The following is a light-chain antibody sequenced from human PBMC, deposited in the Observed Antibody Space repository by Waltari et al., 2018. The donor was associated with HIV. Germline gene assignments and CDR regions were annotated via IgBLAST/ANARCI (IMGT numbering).Light chain of an antibody. CDR2: EVS. CDR3: SSYTSSSTVV. V-gene: IGLV2-14*01. J-gene: IGLJ2*01. Sequence: QSALTQAASVSGSPGQSITVSCRGTSSAVGGYNYLSWYPPHPGKPPQPMIYEVSNRPSGISYRFSGSKSGNTASLTISGLQAEDEADYYCSSYTSSSTVVFGGGTKLTVL. CDR1: SSAVGGYNY.